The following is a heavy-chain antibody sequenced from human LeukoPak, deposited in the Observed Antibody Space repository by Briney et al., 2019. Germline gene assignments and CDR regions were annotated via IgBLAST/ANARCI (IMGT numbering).Heavy chain of an antibody. D-gene: IGHD3-22*01. CDR2: IYSGDST. Sequence: GGSLRLSCAASGFTVSSHYMSWVRQAPGKGLEWVSVIYSGDSTYYADSVKGRFTISRDNSKNTLYLQMNSLRAEDTAVYYCAREGSHYYDSSGYLINPFDYWGQGTLVTVSS. CDR3: AREGSHYYDSSGYLINPFDY. V-gene: IGHV3-53*01. J-gene: IGHJ4*02. CDR1: GFTVSSHY.